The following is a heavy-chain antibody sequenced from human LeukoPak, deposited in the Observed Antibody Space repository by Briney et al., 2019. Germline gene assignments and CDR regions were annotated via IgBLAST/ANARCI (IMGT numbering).Heavy chain of an antibody. V-gene: IGHV3-11*06. J-gene: IGHJ4*02. CDR2: ISSSSSYT. D-gene: IGHD6-19*01. CDR3: ARDKSWDVPQYSSGWFHDY. CDR1: GFTFSDYY. Sequence: PGGSLRRSCAASGFTFSDYYMSWIRQAPGKGLEWVSYISSSSSYTNYADSVKGRFTISRDNAKNSLYLQMNSLRAEDTAVYYCARDKSWDVPQYSSGWFHDYWGQGTLVTVSS.